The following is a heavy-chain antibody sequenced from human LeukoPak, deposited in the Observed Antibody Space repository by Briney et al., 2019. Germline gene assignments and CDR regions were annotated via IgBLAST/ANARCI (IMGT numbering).Heavy chain of an antibody. D-gene: IGHD2-15*01. CDR1: GYTLTELS. Sequence: ASVKVSCKVSGYTLTELSMHWVRQAPGKGLEWTGGFDPEDGETIYAQKFQGRVTMTEDTSTDTAYMELSSLRSEDTAVYYCATDLRSGGILFDPWGQGTLVTVSS. CDR3: ATDLRSGGILFDP. V-gene: IGHV1-24*01. J-gene: IGHJ5*02. CDR2: FDPEDGET.